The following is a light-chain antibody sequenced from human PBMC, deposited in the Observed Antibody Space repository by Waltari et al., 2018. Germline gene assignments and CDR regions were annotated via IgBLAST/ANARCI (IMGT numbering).Light chain of an antibody. CDR1: QSISSW. CDR2: KAS. Sequence: QVTQSPSTLSASVGDRVTITCRASQSISSWLAWYQQKPGKAPKLLIYKASSLESGVPSRFSGSGSGTEFTLTISSLQPDDFATYYCQQYNSYSGTFGQGTKVEIK. J-gene: IGKJ1*01. CDR3: QQYNSYSGT. V-gene: IGKV1-5*03.